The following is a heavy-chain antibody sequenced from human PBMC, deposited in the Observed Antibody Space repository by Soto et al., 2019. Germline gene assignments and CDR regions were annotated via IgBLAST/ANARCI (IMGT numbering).Heavy chain of an antibody. CDR1: GFTFSDYS. CDR2: ISSSSTHR. CDR3: ARVSRGYYQPFDF. V-gene: IGHV3-21*01. J-gene: IGHJ4*02. Sequence: PGGSLRLSCAASGFTFSDYSMNWVRQAPGKGLEWGSSISSSSTHRYYADSVKGRFTISRDNAKNSLYLQMNSLRAEDTAVYYCARVSRGYYQPFDFWGQGTLVTVSS. D-gene: IGHD3-22*01.